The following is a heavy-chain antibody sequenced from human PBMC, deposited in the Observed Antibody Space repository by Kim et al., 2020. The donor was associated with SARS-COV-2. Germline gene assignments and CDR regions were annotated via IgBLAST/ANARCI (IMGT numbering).Heavy chain of an antibody. CDR3: ARDLAVAGQGFDY. CDR2: ISYDGSNK. V-gene: IGHV3-30-3*01. J-gene: IGHJ4*02. Sequence: GGSLRLSCAASGFTFSSYAMHWVRQAPGKGLEWVAVISYDGSNKYYADSVKGRFTISRDNSKNTLYLQMNSLRAEDTAVYYCARDLAVAGQGFDYWGQGT. D-gene: IGHD6-19*01. CDR1: GFTFSSYA.